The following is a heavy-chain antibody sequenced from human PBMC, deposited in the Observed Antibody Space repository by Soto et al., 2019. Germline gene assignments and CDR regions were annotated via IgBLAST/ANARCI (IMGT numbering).Heavy chain of an antibody. D-gene: IGHD4-17*01. Sequence: QVPLVQSGPDLKRPGASMKVSCKASGYTFTSYGISRVRQAPGQGLEWMAWISPLKGRTQYSQKAKGRVTLSTDTTSNTAYMEMTTLRVDDTAVYYCAMDYGDRPEYFKHWGQGTLVTVS. V-gene: IGHV1-18*04. CDR2: ISPLKGRT. CDR3: AMDYGDRPEYFKH. CDR1: GYTFTSYG. J-gene: IGHJ1*01.